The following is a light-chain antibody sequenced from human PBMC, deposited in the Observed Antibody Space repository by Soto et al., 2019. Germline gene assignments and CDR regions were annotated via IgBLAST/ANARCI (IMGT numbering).Light chain of an antibody. J-gene: IGKJ1*01. CDR1: QTISSW. CDR3: QQLNSYRT. Sequence: DIQMSQSPSTLSGSVGHSVTITCGASQTISSWLAWYQQKPGKAPKILIYKASTLKSGVPSRFSGSGSGTEFTLTISSMKPEDFATDYCQQLNSYRTFGQGTKVDIK. V-gene: IGKV1-5*03. CDR2: KAS.